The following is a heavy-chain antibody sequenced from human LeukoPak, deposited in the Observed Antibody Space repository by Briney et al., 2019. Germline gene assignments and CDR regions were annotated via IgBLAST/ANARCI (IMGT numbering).Heavy chain of an antibody. D-gene: IGHD2-2*01. V-gene: IGHV1-69*13. CDR2: IIPILGTA. J-gene: IGHJ5*02. CDR3: ARVRFCSSSSCQDDNWFDP. Sequence: ASVKVSCTSSGGTFSSYAITWVRQAPGQGLEWMGGIIPILGTANYAQKFQGRVTITADESTSTAYMELSSLRSEDTAVYYCARVRFCSSSSCQDDNWFDPWGQGTLVSVSS. CDR1: GGTFSSYA.